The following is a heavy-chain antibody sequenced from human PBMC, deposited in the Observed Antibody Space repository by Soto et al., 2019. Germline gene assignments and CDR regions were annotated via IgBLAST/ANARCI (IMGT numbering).Heavy chain of an antibody. CDR3: ARLAYPHYFDF. CDR2: IYSSGRT. V-gene: IGHV4-59*03. Sequence: VQLQESGPGLVKSSETLSLTCSVSGGSISSYYWTWIRQPPGKGLEWIGYIYSSGRTNYNPSLKSRVTLSVDPSTTQFSLKLNSVTAEDTAVYYCARLAYPHYFDFWGRGTLVTVSS. CDR1: GGSISSYY. J-gene: IGHJ4*02.